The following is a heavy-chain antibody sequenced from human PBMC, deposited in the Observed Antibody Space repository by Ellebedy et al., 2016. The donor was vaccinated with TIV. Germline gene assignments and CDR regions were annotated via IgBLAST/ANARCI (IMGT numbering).Heavy chain of an antibody. CDR3: ARDGPVLLWFGEDYQYYHAMDV. Sequence: GESLKISCAASGITFSSYWMSWVRQAPGKGLEWVANVNQDGSGKNYANSVKGRFTISRDNAKNSLYLQMNSLRAEDTAVYYCARDGPVLLWFGEDYQYYHAMDVWGRGTTVTVSS. D-gene: IGHD3-10*01. CDR2: VNQDGSGK. CDR1: GITFSSYW. V-gene: IGHV3-7*01. J-gene: IGHJ6*02.